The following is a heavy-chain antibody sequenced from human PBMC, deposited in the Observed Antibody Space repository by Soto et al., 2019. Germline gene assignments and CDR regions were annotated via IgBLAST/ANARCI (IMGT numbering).Heavy chain of an antibody. D-gene: IGHD3-10*01. Sequence: PGWSLRLSCVASGINFRSRAMSLVRQAPGEGLEWVSFTTDSGGDSKYADSVRGRFTISRDNSKNTLYLQMSSLRVEDSAVYYCASGSSDSYPGSRIFDFWGRGTPVTVSS. J-gene: IGHJ4*02. V-gene: IGHV3-23*01. CDR2: TTDSGGDS. CDR1: GINFRSRA. CDR3: ASGSSDSYPGSRIFDF.